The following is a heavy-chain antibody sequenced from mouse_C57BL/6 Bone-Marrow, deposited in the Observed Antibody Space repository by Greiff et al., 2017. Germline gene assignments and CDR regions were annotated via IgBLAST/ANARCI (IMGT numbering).Heavy chain of an antibody. CDR2: INPSTGGT. J-gene: IGHJ3*01. Sequence: EVHLVESGPELVKPGASVKISCKASGYSFTGYYMNWVKQSPEKSLEWIGEINPSTGGTTYNQKFKAKATLTVDKSSSTAYMQLKSLTSEDAAVYYCARIYYDYDGFAYWGQGTLVTVSA. V-gene: IGHV1-42*01. CDR3: ARIYYDYDGFAY. D-gene: IGHD2-4*01. CDR1: GYSFTGYY.